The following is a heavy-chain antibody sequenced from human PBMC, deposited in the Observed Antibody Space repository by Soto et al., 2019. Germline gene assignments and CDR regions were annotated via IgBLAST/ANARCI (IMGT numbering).Heavy chain of an antibody. V-gene: IGHV3-23*01. CDR2: ISGSGGSK. CDR1: GFTFSSYA. D-gene: IGHD6-13*01. Sequence: GGSLRLSCAASGFTFSSYAMSWVRQAPGKGLEWVSAISGSGGSKYYADSVKGRFTISRDNSKNTLYLQMNSLRAEDTAVYYCAKDYIAAAVPAAIDYWGQGTLVTVSS. J-gene: IGHJ4*02. CDR3: AKDYIAAAVPAAIDY.